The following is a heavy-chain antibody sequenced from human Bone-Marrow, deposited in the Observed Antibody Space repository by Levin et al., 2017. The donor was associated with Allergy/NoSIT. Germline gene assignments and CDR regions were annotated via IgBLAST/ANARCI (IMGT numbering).Heavy chain of an antibody. CDR1: GFSLSDAGMG. Sequence: SGPTLVKPTETLTLTCSVSGFSLSDAGMGVSWIRQPPGKALEWLAHIFWNDERSFSTSLKNRLTISKDTSKSQVLLSMTNMDPVDTATYSCARMGGDSAYPEIFWYFELWGRGTLVTVSS. CDR3: ARMGGDSAYPEIFWYFEL. D-gene: IGHD1-14*01. CDR2: IFWNDER. V-gene: IGHV2-26*01. J-gene: IGHJ2*01.